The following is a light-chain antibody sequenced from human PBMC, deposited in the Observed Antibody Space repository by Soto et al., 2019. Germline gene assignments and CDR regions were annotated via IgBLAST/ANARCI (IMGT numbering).Light chain of an antibody. CDR2: GTS. J-gene: IGKJ1*01. Sequence: EIVLQQSPGTLSLSPGAGCTLSCRASQSVSSTYLAWYQQKPGQATRLLIYGTSSRATGIPDRFSGSGSGTDFTLTISRLEPEEFAVYYCQQYGSSPQTVGQGTKVDIK. CDR1: QSVSSTY. V-gene: IGKV3-20*01. CDR3: QQYGSSPQT.